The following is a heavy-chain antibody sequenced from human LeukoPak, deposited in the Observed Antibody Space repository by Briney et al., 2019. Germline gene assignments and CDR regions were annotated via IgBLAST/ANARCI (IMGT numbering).Heavy chain of an antibody. V-gene: IGHV3-21*01. D-gene: IGHD5-18*01. CDR1: GFTFSSYS. CDR3: ARAVDTAMAPVGYYYGMDV. Sequence: GGSLRLSCAASGFTFSSYSMNWVRQAPGKGLEWVSSISSSSYIYYADSVKGRFTISRDNAKNSLYLQMNSLRDEGTAVYYCARAVDTAMAPVGYYYGMDVWGQGTTVTVSS. J-gene: IGHJ6*02. CDR2: ISSSSYI.